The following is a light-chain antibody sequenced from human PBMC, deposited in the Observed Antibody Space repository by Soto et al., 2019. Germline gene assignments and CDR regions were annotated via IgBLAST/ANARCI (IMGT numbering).Light chain of an antibody. CDR3: QQYTDRPRT. CDR2: ATS. V-gene: IGKV3-15*01. Sequence: EIVMTQSPATLSVSPGERATLSCRASQSVSSNLAWYQHKPGQAPRLLIYATSTRATGVPARFSGSGSGTDFTLTISSLQSEDFAIYFCQQYTDRPRTFGQGTKVEFK. CDR1: QSVSSN. J-gene: IGKJ1*01.